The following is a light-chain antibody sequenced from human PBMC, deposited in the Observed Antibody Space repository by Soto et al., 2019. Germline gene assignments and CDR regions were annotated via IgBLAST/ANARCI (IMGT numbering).Light chain of an antibody. CDR1: QSVSSSY. CDR3: QQFGTSPT. CDR2: GAS. Sequence: EIVLTQSPGTLSLSPGERATLSCRASQSVSSSYLAWYQQKPGQAPRLLIYGASSRATGIPDRFSGSESGTGFTLTISRLEPEDFAVYYCQQFGTSPTFGGGTKVGIK. J-gene: IGKJ4*01. V-gene: IGKV3-20*01.